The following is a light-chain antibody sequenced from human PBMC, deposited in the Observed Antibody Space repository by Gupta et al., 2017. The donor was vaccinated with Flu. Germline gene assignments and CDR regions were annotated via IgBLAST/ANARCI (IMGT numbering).Light chain of an antibody. Sequence: DVVLTHSPLSLPVILGQPASISCTSNERRVHSDGNTYLHWFQQRPGQSPRRLIYKISNRDSGVPDSFSGSGSGTEFTLKISRGEAEDVGIYYCTHEVKWPWTFGQGTKVEIK. CDR1: ERRVHSDGNTY. CDR3: THEVKWPWT. J-gene: IGKJ1*01. CDR2: KIS. V-gene: IGKV2-30*02.